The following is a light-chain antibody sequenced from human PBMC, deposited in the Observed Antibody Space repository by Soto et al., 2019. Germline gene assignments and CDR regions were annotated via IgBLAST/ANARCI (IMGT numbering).Light chain of an antibody. Sequence: QSVLTQPPSASGTLGQRVTISCSGSSSNIGSNTVNWYQQIPGTAPKLLIYSNNQRSSGVPDRFSGSKSGNSASLAISGLQSEDEADYYCAAWDDSLNGVVFGGGTKLTVL. V-gene: IGLV1-44*01. CDR3: AAWDDSLNGVV. CDR1: SSNIGSNT. J-gene: IGLJ2*01. CDR2: SNN.